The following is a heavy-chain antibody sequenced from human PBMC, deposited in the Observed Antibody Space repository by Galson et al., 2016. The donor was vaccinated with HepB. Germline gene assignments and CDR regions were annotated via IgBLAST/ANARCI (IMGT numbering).Heavy chain of an antibody. CDR3: AKDRLQFSSQYYYYGMDV. Sequence: RSLRLSCAASGFTFSSYGMHWVRQAPGKGLEWVAVISYDGNNKYYADSVKGRFTISRDNSKNTLYLQMNSLRAEDTAVYYCAKDRLQFSSQYYYYGMDVWGQGTTVTVSS. CDR2: ISYDGNNK. J-gene: IGHJ6*02. D-gene: IGHD5-24*01. V-gene: IGHV3-30*18. CDR1: GFTFSSYG.